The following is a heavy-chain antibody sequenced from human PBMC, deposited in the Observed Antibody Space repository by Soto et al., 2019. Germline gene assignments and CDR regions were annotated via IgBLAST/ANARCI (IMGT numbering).Heavy chain of an antibody. CDR2: INPSGGST. CDR3: AGGSSSSKFDI. Sequence: ASVKVSCKASGYTFPSYGISWVRQAPGQGLEWMGIINPSGGSTSYAQKSQGRVTMTRDTSTSTVYMELSSLRSEDTAVYYCAGGSSSSKFDIWGQGTMVTVSS. J-gene: IGHJ3*02. D-gene: IGHD6-13*01. V-gene: IGHV1-46*01. CDR1: GYTFPSYG.